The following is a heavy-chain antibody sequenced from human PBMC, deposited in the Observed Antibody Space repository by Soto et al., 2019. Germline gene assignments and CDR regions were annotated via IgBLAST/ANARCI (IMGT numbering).Heavy chain of an antibody. CDR2: INHSGST. Sequence: SETLSLTCAVYGGSFSGYYWSWIRQPPGKGLEWIGEINHSGSTNYNPSLKSRVTISVDTSKNQFSLKLSSVTAADTAVYYCARGPHHLYCSSTSCYSGAYYYYWMDDWGQGTTVTVSS. V-gene: IGHV4-34*01. CDR3: ARGPHHLYCSSTSCYSGAYYYYWMDD. J-gene: IGHJ6*02. CDR1: GGSFSGYY. D-gene: IGHD2-2*02.